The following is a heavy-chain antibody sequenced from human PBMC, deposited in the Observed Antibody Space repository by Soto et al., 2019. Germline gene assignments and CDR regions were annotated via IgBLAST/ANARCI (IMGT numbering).Heavy chain of an antibody. Sequence: GASVKVSCKASGYTFTSYYMHWVRQAPGQGLEWMGIINPSGGSTSYAQKLQGRVTMTRDTSTSTVYMELSSLRSEDTAVYYCARYDYVWGGSMGGDYWGQGTLVTVSS. CDR3: ARYDYVWGGSMGGDY. D-gene: IGHD3-16*01. CDR1: GYTFTSYY. V-gene: IGHV1-46*01. J-gene: IGHJ4*02. CDR2: INPSGGST.